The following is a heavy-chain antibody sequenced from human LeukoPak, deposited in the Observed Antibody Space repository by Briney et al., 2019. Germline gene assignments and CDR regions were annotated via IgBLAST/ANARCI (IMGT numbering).Heavy chain of an antibody. CDR3: ARSGAEGTFDY. Sequence: GGSLRLSCAVFGFTVRNNYMHWVRQAPGKGLEWVSVIYSGGNTFYADSVKGRFTISRDNSKNTLYLQMNSLSGEDTAVYYCARSGAEGTFDYWGQGTLVTVSS. V-gene: IGHV3-66*01. J-gene: IGHJ4*02. CDR1: GFTVRNNY. D-gene: IGHD6-13*01. CDR2: IYSGGNT.